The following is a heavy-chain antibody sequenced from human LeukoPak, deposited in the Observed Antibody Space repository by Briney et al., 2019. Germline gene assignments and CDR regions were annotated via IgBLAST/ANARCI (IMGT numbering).Heavy chain of an antibody. V-gene: IGHV3-20*01. Sequence: GGSLRLSCAASGFTFDDCGMSWVRQAPGKGLEWVSGINWNGGSTGYADSVKGRFTISRDNAKNSLYLQMNSLRAEDTALYHCARVNSSSWWGDAFDIWGQGTMVTVSS. CDR1: GFTFDDCG. J-gene: IGHJ3*02. CDR3: ARVNSSSWWGDAFDI. CDR2: INWNGGST. D-gene: IGHD6-13*01.